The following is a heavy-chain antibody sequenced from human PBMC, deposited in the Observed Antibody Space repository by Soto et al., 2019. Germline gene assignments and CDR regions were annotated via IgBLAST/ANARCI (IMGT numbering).Heavy chain of an antibody. Sequence: GGAPGPCCGAPGCPFNNAWVNWGRPAPGKGLEWVGRIKSKTDGGTTDYAAPVKGRFTISRDDSKNTLYLQMNSLKTEDTAVYYCTTVFDSSGPLWGQGTLVTVSS. D-gene: IGHD6-19*01. CDR2: IKSKTDGGTT. J-gene: IGHJ4*02. CDR1: GCPFNNAW. CDR3: TTVFDSSGPL. V-gene: IGHV3-15*07.